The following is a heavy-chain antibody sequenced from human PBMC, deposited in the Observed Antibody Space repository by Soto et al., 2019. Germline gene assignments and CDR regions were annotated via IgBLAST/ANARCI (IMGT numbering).Heavy chain of an antibody. D-gene: IGHD5-12*01. J-gene: IGHJ6*02. V-gene: IGHV1-69*13. CDR2: IIPIFGTA. CDR1: GGTFSSYA. Sequence: SVKVSCKASGGTFSSYAISWVRQAPGQGLEWMGGIIPIFGTANYAQKFQGRVTITADESTSTAYMELSSLRSEDTAVYYCAGGSGRVATIYYYYYGMDVWGQGTTVTVSS. CDR3: AGGSGRVATIYYYYYGMDV.